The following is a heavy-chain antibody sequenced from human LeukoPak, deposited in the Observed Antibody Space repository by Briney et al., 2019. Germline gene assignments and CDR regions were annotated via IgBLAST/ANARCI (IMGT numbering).Heavy chain of an antibody. D-gene: IGHD6-13*01. CDR3: AKLYTSRWYNDY. CDR1: GFTFSSYA. Sequence: AGGSLRLSCAASGFTFSSYAMSWVRQAPGRGLERVSALSNIGSSTSYADSVKGRFTISRDNSKNTLYLQMNSLRAEDTAVYYCAKLYTSRWYNDYWGQGTLVTVSS. J-gene: IGHJ4*02. CDR2: LSNIGSST. V-gene: IGHV3-23*01.